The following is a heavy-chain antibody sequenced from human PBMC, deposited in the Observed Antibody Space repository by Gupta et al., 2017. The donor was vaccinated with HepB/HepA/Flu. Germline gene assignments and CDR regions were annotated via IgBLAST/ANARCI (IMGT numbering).Heavy chain of an antibody. D-gene: IGHD6-13*01. J-gene: IGHJ6*03. CDR3: ATGIAAAGHGGGKLYYYYYYMDV. Sequence: EVQLVQSGAEVKKPGATVKISCKVSGYTFTDYYMHWVQQAPGKGLEWMGLVDPEDGETIYAEKFQGRVTITADTSTDTAYMELSSMRSEDTAVYYCATGIAAAGHGGGKLYYYYYYMDVWGKGTTVTVSS. CDR1: GYTFTDYY. CDR2: VDPEDGET. V-gene: IGHV1-69-2*01.